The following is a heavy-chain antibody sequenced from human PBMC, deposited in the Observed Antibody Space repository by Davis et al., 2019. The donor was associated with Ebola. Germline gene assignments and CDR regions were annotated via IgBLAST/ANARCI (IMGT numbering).Heavy chain of an antibody. CDR2: INQDGSEK. CDR3: ARTPFVSFGMDV. V-gene: IGHV3-7*01. CDR1: GFTFSTYW. Sequence: GESLKISCVASGFTFSTYWMSWVRQAPGKGLEWVANINQDGSEKYFVDSVKGRFTISRDNAKNSLYLQMNSLRAEDTAVYYCARTPFVSFGMDVWGQGTTVTVS. J-gene: IGHJ6*02. D-gene: IGHD2/OR15-2a*01.